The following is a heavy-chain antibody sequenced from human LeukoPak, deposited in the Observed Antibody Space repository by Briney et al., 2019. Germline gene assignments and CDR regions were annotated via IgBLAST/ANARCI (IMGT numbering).Heavy chain of an antibody. CDR2: INPNSGGT. V-gene: IGHV1-2*02. D-gene: IGHD1-26*01. CDR3: ARGSGVSGSYYQ. CDR1: GYTFTGYY. Sequence: ASVKVSCKASGYTFTGYYMHWVPHAPGQGLVWMGWINPNSGGTNYAQKFQGRVTMTRDTSISTAYMELSRLRSDDTAVYYCARGSGVSGSYYQWGQGTLVTVSS. J-gene: IGHJ4*02.